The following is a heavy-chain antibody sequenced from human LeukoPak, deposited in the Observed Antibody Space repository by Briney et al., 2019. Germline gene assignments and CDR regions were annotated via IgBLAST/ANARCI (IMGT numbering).Heavy chain of an antibody. Sequence: PSETLSLTCAVYGGSFSGYYWSWIRQPPGKGLEWIGEINHSGSTNYNPSLKSRVTISVDTSKNQFSLKLSSVTAADTAVYYCARLRKVRGVTKIKYYFDYWGQGTLVTVSS. CDR2: INHSGST. CDR1: GGSFSGYY. J-gene: IGHJ4*02. V-gene: IGHV4-34*01. CDR3: ARLRKVRGVTKIKYYFDY. D-gene: IGHD3-10*01.